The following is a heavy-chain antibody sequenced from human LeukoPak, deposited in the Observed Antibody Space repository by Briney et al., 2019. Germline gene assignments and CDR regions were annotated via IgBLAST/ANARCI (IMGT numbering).Heavy chain of an antibody. CDR2: IYHTGAT. J-gene: IGHJ4*02. D-gene: IGHD6-19*01. CDR3: AKYGKSGWSIDN. CDR1: GGSIGGDY. Sequence: SETLSLTCTVSGGSIGGDYWTWIRQPPGKGLQFIGYIYHTGATNYNPSLKSRVTMSVDTSKNQFSLKLNSVTAADTAVYFCAKYGKSGWSIDNWGQGTLVTVSS. V-gene: IGHV4-59*08.